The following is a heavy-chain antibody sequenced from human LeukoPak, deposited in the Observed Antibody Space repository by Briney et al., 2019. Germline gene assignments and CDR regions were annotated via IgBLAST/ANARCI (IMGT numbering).Heavy chain of an antibody. V-gene: IGHV3-7*01. CDR3: AREDGYCSGGNCYSYFDS. J-gene: IGHJ4*02. CDR2: IKKTGSET. D-gene: IGHD2-15*01. CDR1: GFTFSHFW. Sequence: EGSLRLSCAASGFTFSHFWMSWVRQAPGKGLEWVAYIKKTGSETYYVDSVKGRFTITRDNTRSSLFLQMYSLRAEDTAVYFCAREDGYCSGGNCYSYFDSWGQGTLVTVSS.